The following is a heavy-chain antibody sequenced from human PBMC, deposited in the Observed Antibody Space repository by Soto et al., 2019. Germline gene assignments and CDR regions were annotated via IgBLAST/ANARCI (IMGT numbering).Heavy chain of an antibody. V-gene: IGHV3-7*03. Sequence: SGGSLRLSCAASGFTFSSYWMSWVRQAPGKGLEWVANIKQDGSEKYYVDSVKGRFTISRDNAKNSLYLQMNSLRAEDTAVYYCARVGSSYYYYGMDVWGQGTTVTVSS. J-gene: IGHJ6*02. CDR3: ARVGSSYYYYGMDV. D-gene: IGHD2-15*01. CDR1: GFTFSSYW. CDR2: IKQDGSEK.